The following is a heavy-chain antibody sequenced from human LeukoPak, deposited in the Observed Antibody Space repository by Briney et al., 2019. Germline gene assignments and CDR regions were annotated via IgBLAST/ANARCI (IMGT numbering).Heavy chain of an antibody. V-gene: IGHV5-51*01. CDR3: ARPTSSDYFDY. CDR2: IYSGDSDT. Sequence: GVSLQISFQGPGFGFTSYWIGWVRPMPRKGPGWMGSIYSGDSDTRYSTSFQGQVTLSADKSLKTAYLQWSSLKASDTAMYYCARPTSSDYFDYWGQGTLVTVSS. J-gene: IGHJ4*02. D-gene: IGHD3-22*01. CDR1: GFGFTSYW.